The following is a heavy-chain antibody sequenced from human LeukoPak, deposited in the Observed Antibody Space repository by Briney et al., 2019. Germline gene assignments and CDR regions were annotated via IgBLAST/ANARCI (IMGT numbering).Heavy chain of an antibody. CDR2: IRNDGSDK. CDR3: AKDLEAGTSGYSLDY. D-gene: IGHD3-22*01. CDR1: GFSFRSYG. Sequence: GGSLRISCAASGFSFRSYGMHWVRQAPGQGLKWVAFIRNDGSDKYYADSVRGRFTISRDNSKNSLHVQMNSLRVEDTGVYYCAKDLEAGTSGYSLDYWGQGTLVSVST. J-gene: IGHJ4*02. V-gene: IGHV3-30*02.